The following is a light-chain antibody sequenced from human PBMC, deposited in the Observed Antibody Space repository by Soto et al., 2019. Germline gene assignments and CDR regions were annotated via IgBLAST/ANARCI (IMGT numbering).Light chain of an antibody. CDR3: LQDYNFPLT. Sequence: AIQMTQSPSSVSASLGDRVTITCRASQDIGNDLAWYQQRPGQAPKLLIYAASSLQSGLPSRFSGGGSGPDFTLTINSLQPGDIATYYCLQDYNFPLTFGGGTKVEIK. CDR2: AAS. J-gene: IGKJ4*01. V-gene: IGKV1-6*01. CDR1: QDIGND.